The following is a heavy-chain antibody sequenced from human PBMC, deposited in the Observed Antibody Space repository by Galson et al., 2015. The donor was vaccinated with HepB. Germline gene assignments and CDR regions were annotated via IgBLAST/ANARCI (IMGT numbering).Heavy chain of an antibody. CDR1: GFTFSNYA. Sequence: SLRLSCAASGFTFSNYAMHWVRQAPGKGLEWVAVVSYDGSNKYYADSVQGRFTISRDNSKNTLYLQLNSLRADDTAVYYCASHSSSSLSVRGSFFDYWGQGTLVTVSS. J-gene: IGHJ4*02. D-gene: IGHD6-6*01. CDR3: ASHSSSSLSVRGSFFDY. V-gene: IGHV3-30-3*01. CDR2: VSYDGSNK.